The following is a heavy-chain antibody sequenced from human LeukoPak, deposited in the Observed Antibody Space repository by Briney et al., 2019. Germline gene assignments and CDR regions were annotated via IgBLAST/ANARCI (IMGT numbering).Heavy chain of an antibody. CDR1: GGTFGRYV. CDR3: AKEGDNGLVTGYLNL. Sequence: SVKVSCKASGGTFGRYVISWVRQAPGQGLEWMGGIIPPFGTAHYAQKFQDRLTITADESATTVYMEMSSLRSEDTAMYYCAKEGDNGLVTGYLNLWGRGTLVTVAA. D-gene: IGHD3-9*01. V-gene: IGHV1-69*13. J-gene: IGHJ2*01. CDR2: IIPPFGTA.